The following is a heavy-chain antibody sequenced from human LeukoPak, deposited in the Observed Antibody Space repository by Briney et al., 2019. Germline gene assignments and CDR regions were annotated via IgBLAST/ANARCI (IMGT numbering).Heavy chain of an antibody. V-gene: IGHV3-21*01. CDR2: ISSSSSYI. Sequence: GGSLRLSCAGSGFTLSSYSMDWVRQAPGKGLEWVSSISSSSSYIYYADSVKGRFTISRDNAKNSLYLQMNSLRAEDTAVYYCARDYYGSGSLDYWGQGTLVTVSS. CDR1: GFTLSSYS. CDR3: ARDYYGSGSLDY. D-gene: IGHD3-10*01. J-gene: IGHJ4*02.